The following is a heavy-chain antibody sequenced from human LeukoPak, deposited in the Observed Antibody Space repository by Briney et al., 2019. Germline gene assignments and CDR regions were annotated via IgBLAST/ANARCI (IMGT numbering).Heavy chain of an antibody. CDR1: GFTSSTYS. J-gene: IGHJ4*02. D-gene: IGHD3-3*02. CDR2: IHNDGST. CDR3: ASLARDY. V-gene: IGHV3-53*01. Sequence: PGGSLTLSCTASGFTSSTYSMTWVRQAPGKGLELVSVIHNDGSTYHADSVKGRFTISRDNSKNTLYLQMNSLRVEDTAAYYCASLARDYWGQGTLVTVSS.